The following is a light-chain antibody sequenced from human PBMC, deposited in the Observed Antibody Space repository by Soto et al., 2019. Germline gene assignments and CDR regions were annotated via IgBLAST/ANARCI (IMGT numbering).Light chain of an antibody. V-gene: IGKV1-9*01. CDR1: QGISNY. CDR2: AAS. Sequence: IQLTQSPSSLSASVGDRVTITCLASQGISNYLGWYQQKPGRAPKLLIYAASTLQTGVPSRFSGGGSGTDFTLTITSLQPEDFATYYCQQLNVYPSTFGGGTKVEIK. CDR3: QQLNVYPST. J-gene: IGKJ4*01.